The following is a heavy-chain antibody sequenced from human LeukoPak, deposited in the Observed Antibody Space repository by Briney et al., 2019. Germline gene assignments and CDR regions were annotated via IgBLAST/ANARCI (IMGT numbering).Heavy chain of an antibody. CDR3: TRDWRNMAFYT. Sequence: GGSLRLSCAASGFTLSSYWMHWVRQAPGKGLVWVSSIFSGGSTTSYADSVKGRFTISRDNAKNPLYLQMNSPRDENTAVYYCTRDWRNMAFYTWGQGTLVTVSS. CDR2: IFSGGSTT. V-gene: IGHV3-74*01. CDR1: GFTLSSYW. J-gene: IGHJ3*02. D-gene: IGHD1-14*01.